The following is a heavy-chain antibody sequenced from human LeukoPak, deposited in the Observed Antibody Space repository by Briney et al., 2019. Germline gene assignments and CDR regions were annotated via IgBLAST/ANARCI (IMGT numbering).Heavy chain of an antibody. Sequence: PSETLSLTCTVSGGSISSYYWNWIRQPPGKGLEWIGFVYYTGSTNYNPSLKSRVTISLDTSKNQFSLQLNSMTPEDTAVYYCGRETDFGVVTNWGQGTLVTVSS. CDR2: VYYTGST. D-gene: IGHD3-3*01. J-gene: IGHJ4*02. V-gene: IGHV4-59*12. CDR1: GGSISSYY. CDR3: GRETDFGVVTN.